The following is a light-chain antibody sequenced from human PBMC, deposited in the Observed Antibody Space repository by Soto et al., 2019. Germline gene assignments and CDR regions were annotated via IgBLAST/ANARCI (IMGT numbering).Light chain of an antibody. CDR3: AAWDDSLSGPRVV. CDR2: RNN. CDR1: SSNIGSNY. J-gene: IGLJ2*01. V-gene: IGLV1-47*01. Sequence: QSVLTQPPSASGTPGQRVTISCSGSSSNIGSNYVYWYQQLPGTAPKLLIYRNNHRPSGVPDRFSGSKSGTSASLAISGLRSEDEADYYCAAWDDSLSGPRVVFGGGTQLTVL.